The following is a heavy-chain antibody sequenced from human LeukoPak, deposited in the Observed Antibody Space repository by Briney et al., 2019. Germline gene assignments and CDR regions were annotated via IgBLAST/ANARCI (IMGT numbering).Heavy chain of an antibody. V-gene: IGHV1-69*13. D-gene: IGHD3-10*01. CDR2: IIPIFGTA. CDR1: GGTFSSYA. CDR3: ARASGRGAFYYYYYGMDV. Sequence: GASVKVSCKASGGTFSSYAIGWVRQAPGQGLEWMGGIIPIFGTANYAQKFQGRVTITADESTSTAHMELSSLRSEDTAVYYCARASGRGAFYYYYYGMDVWGQGTTVTVSS. J-gene: IGHJ6*02.